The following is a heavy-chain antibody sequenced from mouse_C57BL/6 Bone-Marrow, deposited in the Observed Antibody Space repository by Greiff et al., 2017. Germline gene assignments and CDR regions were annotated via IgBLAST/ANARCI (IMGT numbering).Heavy chain of an antibody. CDR2: ISDGGSYT. Sequence: EVKLMESGGGLVKPGGSLKLSCAASGFTFSSYAMSWVRQTPEKRLAWVATISDGGSYTYYPDNVKGRLTISRDNAKNNLYLQMSHLTSEDTAMYYCARDDYGIWYFDVWGTGTTVTVSS. J-gene: IGHJ1*03. CDR3: ARDDYGIWYFDV. V-gene: IGHV5-4*01. CDR1: GFTFSSYA. D-gene: IGHD2-4*01.